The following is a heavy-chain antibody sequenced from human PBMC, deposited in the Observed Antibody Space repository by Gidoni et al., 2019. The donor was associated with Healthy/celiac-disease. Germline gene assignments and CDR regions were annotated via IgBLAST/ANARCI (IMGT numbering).Heavy chain of an antibody. V-gene: IGHV4-34*01. CDR1: GGSFSGYY. D-gene: IGHD2-15*01. Sequence: QVQLQQWGAGLLKPSETLSLTCAVYGGSFSGYYWSWIRQPPGKGLEWIGEINHSGSTNYNPSLKSRVTISVDTSKNQFSLKLSSVTAADTAVYYCARGRASVVVVAAKRNWFDPWGQGTLVTVSS. CDR2: INHSGST. J-gene: IGHJ5*02. CDR3: ARGRASVVVVAAKRNWFDP.